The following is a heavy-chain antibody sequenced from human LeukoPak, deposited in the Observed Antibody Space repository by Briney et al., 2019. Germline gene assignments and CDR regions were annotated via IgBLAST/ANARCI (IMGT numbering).Heavy chain of an antibody. V-gene: IGHV4-4*07. CDR2: IYTTGST. CDR1: DDSINDYY. CDR3: ARGGEWSYDY. Sequence: PSETLSLTCTVSDDSINDYYRSWIRQPAGKGLEWIGRIYTTGSTNYNPSLKSRVTMSIDMSKNQFSLNLSSVTAADTAVYYCARGGEWSYDYWGQGTLVTVSS. J-gene: IGHJ4*02. D-gene: IGHD3-3*01.